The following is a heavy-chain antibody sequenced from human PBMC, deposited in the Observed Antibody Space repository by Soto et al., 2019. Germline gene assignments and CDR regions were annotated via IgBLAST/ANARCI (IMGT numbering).Heavy chain of an antibody. CDR3: ASYHFDNIVYQADY. V-gene: IGHV1-3*01. D-gene: IGHD3-22*01. CDR2: INAGNGNT. J-gene: IGHJ4*02. CDR1: GYTFNSYA. Sequence: GPSVKVSCKASGYTFNSYAMNWVRQAPGQRLEWMGWINAGNGNTKYSQKFQGQVTISADKSISTAYLQWSSLKPSDSAMYYCASYHFDNIVYQADYWGPGTLVTVSS.